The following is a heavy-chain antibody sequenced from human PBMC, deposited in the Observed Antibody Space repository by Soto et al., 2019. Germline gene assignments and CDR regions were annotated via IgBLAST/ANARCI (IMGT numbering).Heavy chain of an antibody. J-gene: IGHJ4*02. D-gene: IGHD4-17*01. Sequence: SETLSLSCTVSGSSISPYYWSWIRQPPGKGLEWVGHIYYSGNTYYNPSLKSRVTISVDTSKNQFSLKLSSVTAADTAVYYCGIHDYGDYYFDTWGQGTLFTVSS. CDR3: GIHDYGDYYFDT. CDR2: IYYSGNT. CDR1: GSSISPYY. V-gene: IGHV4-59*06.